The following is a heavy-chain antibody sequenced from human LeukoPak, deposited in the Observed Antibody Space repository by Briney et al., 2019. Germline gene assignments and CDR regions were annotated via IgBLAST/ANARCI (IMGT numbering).Heavy chain of an antibody. D-gene: IGHD4-17*01. CDR3: ARDKKYGDHEGV. Sequence: KPGGSLRLSCAASGFTFSSYSMNWVRQAPGKGLEWVSSISSSSSYIYYADSVKGRFTISRDNAKNSLYLQMNSLRAEDTAVYYCARDKKYGDHEGVWGQGTLVTVSS. CDR1: GFTFSSYS. CDR2: ISSSSSYI. J-gene: IGHJ4*02. V-gene: IGHV3-21*01.